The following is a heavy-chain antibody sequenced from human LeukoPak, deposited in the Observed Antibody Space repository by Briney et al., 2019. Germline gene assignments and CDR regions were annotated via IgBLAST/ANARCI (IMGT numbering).Heavy chain of an antibody. V-gene: IGHV4-59*08. Sequence: SETLSLTCTVSGGSISSYYWSWIRHPPGKGLEWIRYIYYSGSTNYNPSLKSRVTISVDTSKNQFSLKLSSVTAADTAVYYCARKDTAMVSDPFDIWGQGTMVTVSS. CDR3: ARKDTAMVSDPFDI. CDR2: IYYSGST. CDR1: GGSISSYY. J-gene: IGHJ3*02. D-gene: IGHD5-18*01.